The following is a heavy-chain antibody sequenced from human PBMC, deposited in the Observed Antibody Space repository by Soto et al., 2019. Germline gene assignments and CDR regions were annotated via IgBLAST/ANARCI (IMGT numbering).Heavy chain of an antibody. CDR3: ARRLGSYYYGMDV. D-gene: IGHD3-16*01. J-gene: IGHJ6*02. Sequence: QVQLVQSGDEVKKPGASVKVSCKASGYTFTSYGISWVRQAPGQGLEWMGWISTYNGNTNYAQMLQGRVTMTTDTSTGTAYMDLRSLTSDDTAVYFCARRLGSYYYGMDVWGQGTTVTVSS. V-gene: IGHV1-18*01. CDR1: GYTFTSYG. CDR2: ISTYNGNT.